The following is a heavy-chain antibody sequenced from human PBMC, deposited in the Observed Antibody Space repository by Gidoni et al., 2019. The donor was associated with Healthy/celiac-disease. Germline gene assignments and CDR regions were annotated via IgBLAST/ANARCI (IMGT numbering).Heavy chain of an antibody. CDR3: ARDHSSSWFDY. D-gene: IGHD6-13*01. Sequence: EVQLVESGGGLVQPGGSLRLSCAASGFTVSSNYMRWVRQAPGKGLGWVSVIYSGGSTYYADSVKGRFTISRDNSKNTLYLQMNSLRAEDTAVYYCARDHSSSWFDYWGQGTLVTVSS. J-gene: IGHJ4*02. V-gene: IGHV3-66*01. CDR1: GFTVSSNY. CDR2: IYSGGST.